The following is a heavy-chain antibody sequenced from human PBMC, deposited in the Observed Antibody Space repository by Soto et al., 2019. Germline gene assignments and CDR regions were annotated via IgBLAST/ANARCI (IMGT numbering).Heavy chain of an antibody. V-gene: IGHV4-59*08. CDR2: IYYSGTP. D-gene: IGHD2-21*02. CDR1: GGSISSYY. CDR3: ARQRRSMVVTAPFDI. J-gene: IGHJ3*02. Sequence: QVQLQESGPGLVKPSETLSLTCTVSGGSISSYYWSWIRQPPGKGLEWIASIYYSGTPNYNPSLKRRVTLSADTSKNQFSLNLSSVTAADTAVYYCARQRRSMVVTAPFDIWGQGTMVTVSS.